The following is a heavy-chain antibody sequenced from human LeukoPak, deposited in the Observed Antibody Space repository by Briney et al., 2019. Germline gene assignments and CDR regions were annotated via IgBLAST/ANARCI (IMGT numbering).Heavy chain of an antibody. CDR2: ISGSGAST. CDR3: VEDRYSSAYYFEN. CDR1: GFVFSTYA. Sequence: PGGSLRLSCAASGFVFSTYAMSWVRQAPGRGLEWVSGISGSGASTYSANSVKGRFTISRDNSKNTLDLQMNSLRAEDTAIYYCVEDRYSSAYYFENWGQGTLVTVSS. V-gene: IGHV3-23*01. D-gene: IGHD5-24*01. J-gene: IGHJ4*02.